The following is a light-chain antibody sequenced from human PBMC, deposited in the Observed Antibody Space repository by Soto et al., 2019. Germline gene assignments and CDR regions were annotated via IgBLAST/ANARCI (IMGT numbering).Light chain of an antibody. CDR3: QQYNKWPLFT. V-gene: IGKV3-15*01. CDR1: QSVSSN. J-gene: IGKJ3*01. Sequence: EIVLTQSAASLSVSPGERATLSCRASQSVSSNLAWYQQRPGQAPRLLIYGASTRATGISARFSGSGSGTEFTLTISSLQSEDFTVYYCQQYNKWPLFTFGPGTRVDFK. CDR2: GAS.